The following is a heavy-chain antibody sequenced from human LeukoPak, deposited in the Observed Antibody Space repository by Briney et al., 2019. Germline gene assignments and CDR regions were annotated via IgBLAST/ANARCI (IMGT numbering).Heavy chain of an antibody. Sequence: ASVKVSCKASGYAFTSYAMHWVRQAPGQRLEWMGWINAGNGNTKYSQKFQGRVTITRDISASTAYMELSSLRSEDTAVYYCARDHGSGWYQIDYWGQGTLVTVSS. V-gene: IGHV1-3*01. CDR2: INAGNGNT. CDR1: GYAFTSYA. J-gene: IGHJ4*02. D-gene: IGHD6-19*01. CDR3: ARDHGSGWYQIDY.